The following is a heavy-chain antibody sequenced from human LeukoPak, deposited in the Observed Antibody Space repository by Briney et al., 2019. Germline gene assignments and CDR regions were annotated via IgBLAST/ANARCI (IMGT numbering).Heavy chain of an antibody. V-gene: IGHV3-66*02. CDR1: GVTVSSNS. Sequence: PRGSLRLACAASGVTVSSNSMSWVRQAPGKGLEWVSVIYSGGSTYYANSVKGRFTISRDNSKNTLYLQMHSLRAEDTAVYYCARDWGDKRGRFDYWGQGNLVTVSS. J-gene: IGHJ4*02. D-gene: IGHD3-16*01. CDR3: ARDWGDKRGRFDY. CDR2: IYSGGST.